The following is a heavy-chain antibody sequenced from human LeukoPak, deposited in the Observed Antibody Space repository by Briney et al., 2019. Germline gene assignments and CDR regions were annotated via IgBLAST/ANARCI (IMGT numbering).Heavy chain of an antibody. CDR1: GVSISSYY. Sequence: PSETLSLTCTVSGVSISSYYRSWIRQPAGNGLEWIRRIYTNGSTNYNPSLKSRVTISVDPSKNQFSLKLSSVTAADTAVYYCAREPSTGYNPWYYGMDVWGQGTTVTVSS. J-gene: IGHJ6*02. CDR2: IYTNGST. D-gene: IGHD3-9*01. CDR3: AREPSTGYNPWYYGMDV. V-gene: IGHV4-4*07.